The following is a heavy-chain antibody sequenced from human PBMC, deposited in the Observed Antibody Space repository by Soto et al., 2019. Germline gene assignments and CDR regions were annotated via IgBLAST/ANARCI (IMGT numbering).Heavy chain of an antibody. Sequence: QVQLVQSGAEVKKSGASVKVSCKASGYTFTSHDINWVRQATGQGLEWMGWMNPNSGNTGYAQKCPGRVTMTRNTSKSTAYMELSSLRSEDTAVYYCARWDYGDYARFDYWGQGTLVTVSS. CDR1: GYTFTSHD. D-gene: IGHD4-17*01. CDR2: MNPNSGNT. V-gene: IGHV1-8*01. J-gene: IGHJ4*02. CDR3: ARWDYGDYARFDY.